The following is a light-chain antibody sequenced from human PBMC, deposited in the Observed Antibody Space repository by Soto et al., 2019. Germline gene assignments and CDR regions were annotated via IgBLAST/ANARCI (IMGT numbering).Light chain of an antibody. Sequence: QSVLTQPASVSGSPGQSITISCTGTSSDVGGYNYVSWYQQHPGKAPKFMIYDVSNRPSEVSNRFSGSKSDNTASLTISGLQAEDEADYYCSSYTTSNTRQIVFGTGTKVTVL. CDR1: SSDVGGYNY. CDR2: DVS. J-gene: IGLJ1*01. CDR3: SSYTTSNTRQIV. V-gene: IGLV2-14*01.